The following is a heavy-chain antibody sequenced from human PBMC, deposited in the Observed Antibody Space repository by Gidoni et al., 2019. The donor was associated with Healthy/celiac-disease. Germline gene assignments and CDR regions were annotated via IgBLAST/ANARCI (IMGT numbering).Heavy chain of an antibody. Sequence: EVQLVESGGGLVKPGGSLRRSCAASGFTFSSYSMNWVRQAPGKGLEWVSSISSSSSYIYYADSVKGRFTISRDNAKNSLYLQMNSLRAEDTAVYYCARDLDDDSSGYLFDYWGQGTLVTVSS. D-gene: IGHD3-22*01. CDR3: ARDLDDDSSGYLFDY. CDR1: GFTFSSYS. CDR2: ISSSSSYI. J-gene: IGHJ4*02. V-gene: IGHV3-21*01.